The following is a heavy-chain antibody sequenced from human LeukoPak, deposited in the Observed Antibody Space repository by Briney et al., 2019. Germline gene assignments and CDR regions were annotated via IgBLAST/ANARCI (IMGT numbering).Heavy chain of an antibody. D-gene: IGHD2-15*01. V-gene: IGHV3-23*01. Sequence: GGSLRLSCAASGFIFSNYAMSWVRQAPGKGLEWVSAFSGGGDSFYADSVRGRFSISADKSRNILYLQMNGLRVEDTAVYYCGKEVERHFDLRYWGQGTPVTVSS. CDR1: GFIFSNYA. CDR2: FSGGGDS. CDR3: GKEVERHFDLRY. J-gene: IGHJ4*02.